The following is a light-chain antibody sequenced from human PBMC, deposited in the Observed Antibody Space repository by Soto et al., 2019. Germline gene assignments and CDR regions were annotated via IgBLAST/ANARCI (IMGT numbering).Light chain of an antibody. CDR3: SSYTSSRAYV. J-gene: IGLJ1*01. CDR2: EVS. Sequence: QASRTQPASVSGSPGQSITISCTGTSSDVGGYNYVSWYQQQSGKAPKLMIHEVSNRPSGVSNRFSGSKSGNTASLTISGLQAEDEADYYCSSYTSSRAYVFGIWTKVTVL. V-gene: IGLV2-14*01. CDR1: SSDVGGYNY.